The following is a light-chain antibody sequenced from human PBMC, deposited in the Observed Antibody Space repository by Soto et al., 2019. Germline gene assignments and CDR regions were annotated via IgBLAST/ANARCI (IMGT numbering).Light chain of an antibody. CDR1: SSNIGGNS. CDR3: SSYTTSSTRV. Sequence: QSVLTQPPSVSAAPGQRVTISCSGSSSNIGGNSVSWYQQLPGTAPKLIIYEVTNRPSGVSNRFSGSKSGNTASLTISGLQAEDEADYYCSSYTTSSTRVFGTGTKVTVL. V-gene: IGLV2-14*01. J-gene: IGLJ1*01. CDR2: EVT.